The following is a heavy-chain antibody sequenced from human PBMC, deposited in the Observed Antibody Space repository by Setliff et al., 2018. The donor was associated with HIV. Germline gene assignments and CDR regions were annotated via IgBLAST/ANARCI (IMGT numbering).Heavy chain of an antibody. CDR3: ARGPAREGGYWGSDSQGYFQH. D-gene: IGHD3-22*01. V-gene: IGHV4-59*01. CDR2: IHYSGST. J-gene: IGHJ1*01. Sequence: PSETLSLTCTVSGGFISSYYWSWIRLPPGKGLEWIGYIHYSGSTSYNPSLKSRVTISVDTSKNQFSLKLTSVTAADTAVYYCARGPAREGGYWGSDSQGYFQHWGQGTLVTVSS. CDR1: GGFISSYY.